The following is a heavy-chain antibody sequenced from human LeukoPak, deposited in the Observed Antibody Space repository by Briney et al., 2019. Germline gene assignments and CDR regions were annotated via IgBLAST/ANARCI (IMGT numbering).Heavy chain of an antibody. CDR2: IYYSGST. J-gene: IGHJ4*02. D-gene: IGHD1-26*01. Sequence: SETLSLTCTVSGGSISSYYWSWIRQPPGKGLEWIGYIYYSGSTNYNPSLKSRVTISVDTSRNQFSLKLSSVTAADTALYYCAREPGIGRPWDYFEYWGQGILVTVSS. CDR1: GGSISSYY. V-gene: IGHV4-59*01. CDR3: AREPGIGRPWDYFEY.